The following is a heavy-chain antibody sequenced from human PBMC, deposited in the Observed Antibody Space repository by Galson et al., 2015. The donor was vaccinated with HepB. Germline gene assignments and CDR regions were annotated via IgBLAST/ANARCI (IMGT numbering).Heavy chain of an antibody. CDR3: AKDPYSNYWNYFDY. J-gene: IGHJ4*02. Sequence: SLRLSCAASGFTFSGSAMHWVRQASGKGLEWVGRIRSKANSYATAYAASVKGRFTISRDNSKNTAYLQMNSLRAEDTAVYYCAKDPYSNYWNYFDYWGQGTLVTVSS. D-gene: IGHD6-13*01. CDR1: GFTFSGSA. CDR2: IRSKANSYAT. V-gene: IGHV3-73*01.